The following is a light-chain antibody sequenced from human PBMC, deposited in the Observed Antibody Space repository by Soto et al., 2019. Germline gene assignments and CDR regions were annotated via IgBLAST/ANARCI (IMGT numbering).Light chain of an antibody. V-gene: IGKV1-27*01. Sequence: DIQMTQSPSSLSASVGDRVTITCRASQGISNYLAWYQQKPGKVPKLLIYAASTSQSGVPSRFSGSGSATDFTLTISSLQPEVVASYYRQKYNSAPRTFGQGTKVEIK. J-gene: IGKJ1*01. CDR3: QKYNSAPRT. CDR1: QGISNY. CDR2: AAS.